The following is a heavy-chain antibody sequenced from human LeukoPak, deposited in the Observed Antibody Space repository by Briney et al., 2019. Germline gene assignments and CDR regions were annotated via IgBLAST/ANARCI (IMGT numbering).Heavy chain of an antibody. D-gene: IGHD1-20*01. CDR1: GGSISSYY. Sequence: SETLSLTCTVSGGSISSYYWSWIRQPAGKGLEWIGRIYTSGSTNYNPSLKSRVTMSVDTSKNQFSLKLSSVTAADTAVYYCARGLLTGTPYYYYMDVWGKGTTVTVSS. V-gene: IGHV4-4*07. CDR2: IYTSGST. CDR3: ARGLLTGTPYYYYMDV. J-gene: IGHJ6*03.